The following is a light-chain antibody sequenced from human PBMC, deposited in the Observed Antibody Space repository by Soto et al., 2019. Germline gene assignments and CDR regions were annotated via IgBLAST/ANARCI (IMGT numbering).Light chain of an antibody. J-gene: IGLJ1*01. CDR1: SSDVGSYNL. CDR2: EGS. CDR3: CSYAGSSTPLYV. V-gene: IGLV2-23*01. Sequence: QLVLTQPASVSGSPGQSITISCTGTSSDVGSYNLVSWYQQHPGKAPKLMIYEGSKRPSGVSNRFSGSKSGNTASLTISGLQAEDEADYYCCSYAGSSTPLYVFGTGTKVTVL.